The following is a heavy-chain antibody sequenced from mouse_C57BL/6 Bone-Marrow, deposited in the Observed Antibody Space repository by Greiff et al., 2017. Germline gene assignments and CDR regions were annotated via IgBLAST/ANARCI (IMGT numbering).Heavy chain of an antibody. Sequence: VNVVESGPGLVQPSQSLSITCPVSGFSLTSYGVHWVRQSPGKGLGWLGVIWRGGSTDYNAAVISRLSISKDNSKSQVFFKRNSLQADDTDIYYCARNSDYYGSAGFAYWGQGTLVTVSA. CDR2: IWRGGST. V-gene: IGHV2-2*01. CDR1: GFSLTSYG. J-gene: IGHJ3*01. D-gene: IGHD1-1*01. CDR3: ARNSDYYGSAGFAY.